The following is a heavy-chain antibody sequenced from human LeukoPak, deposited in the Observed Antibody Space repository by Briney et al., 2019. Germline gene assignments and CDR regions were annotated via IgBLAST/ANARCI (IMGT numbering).Heavy chain of an antibody. J-gene: IGHJ4*02. V-gene: IGHV1-69*13. D-gene: IGHD2-2*01. Sequence: SVKVSCKASGGTFSSYAISWVRQAPGQGLEWMGGIIPIFGTANYAQKFQGRVTITADESTSTAYMELSSLRSEDTAVYYCARFKVPAATFDYWGQGTLVTVSS. CDR3: ARFKVPAATFDY. CDR1: GGTFSSYA. CDR2: IIPIFGTA.